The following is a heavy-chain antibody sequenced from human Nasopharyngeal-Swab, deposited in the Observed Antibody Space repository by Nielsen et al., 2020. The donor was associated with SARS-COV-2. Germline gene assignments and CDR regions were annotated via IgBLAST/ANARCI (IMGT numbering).Heavy chain of an antibody. V-gene: IGHV3-74*01. J-gene: IGHJ6*03. CDR1: GYTFSDYW. Sequence: GESLKISCAASGYTFSDYWMHWVRQVPGKGLVWVSRIDNHGTITDYADSVKGRFTISRDNAKNSLFLQMNSLRAEDTALYYCARDPSYDFYYYMDVWGKGTTVTVSS. CDR2: IDNHGTIT. CDR3: ARDPSYDFYYYMDV. D-gene: IGHD3-3*01.